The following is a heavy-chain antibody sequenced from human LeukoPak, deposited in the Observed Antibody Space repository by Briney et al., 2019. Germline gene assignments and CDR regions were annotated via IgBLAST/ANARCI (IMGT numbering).Heavy chain of an antibody. CDR1: GFTFSSYS. V-gene: IGHV3-48*01. CDR3: VPQNGYGGNPLDY. Sequence: PGGSLRLSCAASGFTFSSYSMNWVRQAPGKGLEWVSYISSDGSTIYYADSVKGRITISRDNARKSLYLQMNSLRAEDTAVYYCVPQNGYGGNPLDYWGQGTLVTVST. J-gene: IGHJ4*02. CDR2: ISSDGSTI. D-gene: IGHD4-23*01.